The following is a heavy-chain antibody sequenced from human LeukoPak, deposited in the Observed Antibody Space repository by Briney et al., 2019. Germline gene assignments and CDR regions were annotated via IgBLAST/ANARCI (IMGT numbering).Heavy chain of an antibody. Sequence: KPSETLSLTCTVSGGSISSSTYYWGWIRQPPGKGLEWIGSTYYSGSTYYNPSLRSRVTISVDTSKNQFSLKLSSVTAADTAVYYCARGGYNLVSTFDYWGQGTLVTVSS. CDR2: TYYSGST. D-gene: IGHD5-24*01. V-gene: IGHV4-39*07. CDR1: GGSISSSTYY. CDR3: ARGGYNLVSTFDY. J-gene: IGHJ4*02.